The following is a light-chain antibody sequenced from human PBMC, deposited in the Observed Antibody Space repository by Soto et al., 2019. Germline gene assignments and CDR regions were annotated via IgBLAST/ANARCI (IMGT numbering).Light chain of an antibody. J-gene: IGKJ4*01. CDR1: QSVSSSY. Sequence: EIVLTQSPGTLSLSPGERATLSCRASQSVSSSYLAWYQQKPGQAPRLLIYGASSRATGIPDRFSGSGSGTDFTLTISRLEPEDFAVYYWQQYGSSPLTFGGGNKVEIK. CDR2: GAS. V-gene: IGKV3-20*01. CDR3: QQYGSSPLT.